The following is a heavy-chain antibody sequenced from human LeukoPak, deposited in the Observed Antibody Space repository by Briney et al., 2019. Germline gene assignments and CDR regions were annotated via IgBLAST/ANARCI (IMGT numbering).Heavy chain of an antibody. V-gene: IGHV3-30*02. J-gene: IGHJ4*02. D-gene: IGHD6-13*01. CDR2: IRSDGSVK. Sequence: GGSLRLSCAASGFTFSSYAMHWVRQAPGKGLEWVAFIRSDGSVKYYADSVKGRFTISRDNSKNTLYLQLNSLRAEDTAVYYCAKDSYDGSNWYIDFRGQGTLVTVSS. CDR1: GFTFSSYA. CDR3: AKDSYDGSNWYIDF.